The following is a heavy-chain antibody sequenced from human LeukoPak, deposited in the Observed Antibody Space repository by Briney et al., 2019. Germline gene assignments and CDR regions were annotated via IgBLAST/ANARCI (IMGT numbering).Heavy chain of an antibody. CDR1: GFTFSAYS. J-gene: IGHJ4*02. V-gene: IGHV3-48*04. Sequence: PGGSLRLSCAASGFTFSAYSLNWVRQAPGKGLEWISYISGSGSPISYTDSVKGRFTISRDNAKNSLYLQMNSLRAEDTAVYYCAKDSRIPAGGTEPSDYWGQGTLVTVSS. CDR2: ISGSGSPI. CDR3: AKDSRIPAGGTEPSDY. D-gene: IGHD6-13*01.